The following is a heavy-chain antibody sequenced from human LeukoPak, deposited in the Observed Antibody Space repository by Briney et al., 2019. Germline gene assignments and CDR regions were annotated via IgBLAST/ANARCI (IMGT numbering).Heavy chain of an antibody. D-gene: IGHD5-12*01. CDR2: INWNGGST. Sequence: GGSLRLSCAASGFTFDDYGMSWVRQAPGKGLEWVSGINWNGGSTGYADSVKDRFTISRDNAKNSLYLQMNSLRAEDTAVYYCARDRSGYSGYAFFDYWGQGTLVTVSS. CDR3: ARDRSGYSGYAFFDY. V-gene: IGHV3-20*04. CDR1: GFTFDDYG. J-gene: IGHJ4*02.